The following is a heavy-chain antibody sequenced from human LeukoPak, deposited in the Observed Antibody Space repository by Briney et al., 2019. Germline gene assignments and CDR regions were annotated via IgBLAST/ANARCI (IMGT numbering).Heavy chain of an antibody. CDR1: GGSISSSSYF. V-gene: IGHV4-39*07. D-gene: IGHD6-6*01. J-gene: IGHJ3*02. Sequence: SETLSLTCTVSGGSISSSSYFWGWIRQPPGKGLEWIGEINHGGSTNYNPSLKSRVTMSVDTPKNQFSLKLTSVTAADTAVYYCARESSSSSGDDAFDIWGQGTMVTVSS. CDR3: ARESSSSSGDDAFDI. CDR2: INHGGST.